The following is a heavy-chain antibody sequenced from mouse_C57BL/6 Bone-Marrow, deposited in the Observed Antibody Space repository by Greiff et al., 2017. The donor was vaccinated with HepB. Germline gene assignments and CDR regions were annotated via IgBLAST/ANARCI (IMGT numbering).Heavy chain of an antibody. CDR1: GYAFSSYW. CDR2: IYPGDGDT. D-gene: IGHD1-1*01. CDR3: ARSPYYYGRSYWYFDV. J-gene: IGHJ1*03. Sequence: VQLQQSGAELVKPGASVKISCKASGYAFSSYWMNWVKQRPGKGLEWIGQIYPGDGDTNYNGKFKGKATLTADKSSSTAYMQLSSLTSEDSAVYFCARSPYYYGRSYWYFDVWGTGTTVTVSS. V-gene: IGHV1-80*01.